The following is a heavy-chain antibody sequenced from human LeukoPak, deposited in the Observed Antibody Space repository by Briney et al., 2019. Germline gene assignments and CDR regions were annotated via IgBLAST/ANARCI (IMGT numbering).Heavy chain of an antibody. Sequence: GGSLRLSCAASGFNVSRNYMNWVRQAPREGLEWGSVIYSGGSKNYADSVKGRFTISRDNSKNTLYLQMNSLRAEDTAVYYCATSTSSGYDAFDIWGQGTMDTVSS. CDR1: GFNVSRNY. CDR2: IYSGGSK. V-gene: IGHV3-53*01. J-gene: IGHJ3*02. D-gene: IGHD5-12*01. CDR3: ATSTSSGYDAFDI.